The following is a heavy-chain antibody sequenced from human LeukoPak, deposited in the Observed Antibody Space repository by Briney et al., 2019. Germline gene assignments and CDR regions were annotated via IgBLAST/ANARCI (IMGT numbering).Heavy chain of an antibody. D-gene: IGHD6-19*01. J-gene: IGHJ4*02. V-gene: IGHV4-4*07. Sequence: PSETLSLTCTVSGGSISNYHWTWIRQPAGKGLEWIGQIHTSGSTNYNPPLKSRVTMSIDTPENQVSLTMRSVTAADTAVYYCARGDYSSGWSFDKWGQGTLVTVSS. CDR1: GGSISNYH. CDR3: ARGDYSSGWSFDK. CDR2: IHTSGST.